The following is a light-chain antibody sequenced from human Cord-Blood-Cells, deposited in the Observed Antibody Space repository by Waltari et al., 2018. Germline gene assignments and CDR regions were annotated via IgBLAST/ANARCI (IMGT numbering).Light chain of an antibody. V-gene: IGLV2-18*02. Sequence: QSALTQPPSVSGSPGQSVTISCTGTSSDVGSYNRVSWYQQPPGTAPKLMLYEVSNRPAAVPDRFSGSKSCNTASLTISGRQAVDEADYYCSSYTSSSTVVFGGGTKLTVL. CDR1: SSDVGSYNR. CDR2: EVS. CDR3: SSYTSSSTVV. J-gene: IGLJ2*01.